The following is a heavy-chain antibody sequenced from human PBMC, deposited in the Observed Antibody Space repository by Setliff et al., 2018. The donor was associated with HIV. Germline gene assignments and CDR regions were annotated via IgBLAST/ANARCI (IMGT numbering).Heavy chain of an antibody. D-gene: IGHD6-19*01. CDR1: GFTFSSYA. CDR2: ISYDGSNK. J-gene: IGHJ1*01. CDR3: ARDQSSGWYGLGYFQH. V-gene: IGHV3-30-3*01. Sequence: GGSLRLSCAASGFTFSSYAMHWVRQAPGKGLEWVAVISYDGSNKYYADSVKGRYTISRDNSKNTLYLQMNSLRAEDTAVYYCARDQSSGWYGLGYFQHWGQGTLVTVSS.